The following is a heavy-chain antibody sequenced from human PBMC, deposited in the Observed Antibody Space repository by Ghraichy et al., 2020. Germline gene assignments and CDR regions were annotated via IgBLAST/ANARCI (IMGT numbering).Heavy chain of an antibody. D-gene: IGHD1-7*01. CDR2: IYYSGTT. J-gene: IGHJ4*02. V-gene: IGHV4-39*01. CDR1: GDSISGSNYY. CDR3: ARRGGNYLEGYYFDY. Sequence: SETLSLTCTVSGDSISGSNYYWGLIRQPPGKGLEWIGTIYYSGTTYYNPSLKSRVTMSVDTSKKQFSLNLNSVTAADTAVYFCARRGGNYLEGYYFDYWGQGTLVTVS.